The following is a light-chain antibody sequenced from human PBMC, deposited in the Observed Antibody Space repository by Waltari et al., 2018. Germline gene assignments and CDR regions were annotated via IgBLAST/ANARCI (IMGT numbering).Light chain of an antibody. CDR3: QQSYNTPPVT. J-gene: IGKJ1*01. V-gene: IGKV1-39*01. Sequence: DILMTQSPSSLSASVGDRVTITCRASQSISHCLNWYPKKPGKAPNLLIYAASSLETGVPSRFSGSGSGTDFTLTISSLQPDDFGTYYCQQSYNTPPVTFGPGTKVDIK. CDR1: QSISHC. CDR2: AAS.